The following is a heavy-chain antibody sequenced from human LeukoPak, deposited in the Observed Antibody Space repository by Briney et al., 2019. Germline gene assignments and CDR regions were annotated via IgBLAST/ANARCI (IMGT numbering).Heavy chain of an antibody. J-gene: IGHJ4*02. CDR3: ARAAMARNRSGGIDY. CDR1: GFTFSSYS. V-gene: IGHV3-21*01. CDR2: ISSSSYI. D-gene: IGHD5-18*01. Sequence: GGSLRLSCAASGFTFSSYSMNWVRQAPGKGLEWVSSISSSSYIYYADSVKGRFTISRDNAKNSLYLQVNSLRAEDTAVYYCARAAMARNRSGGIDYWGQGTLVTVSS.